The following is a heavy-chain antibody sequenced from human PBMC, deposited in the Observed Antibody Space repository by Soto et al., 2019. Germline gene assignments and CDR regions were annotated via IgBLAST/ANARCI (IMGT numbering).Heavy chain of an antibody. J-gene: IGHJ4*02. Sequence: GGSLRLSCAASGFTVSSNYMSWVRQAPGKGLEWVSVIYSGGSTYYADSVKGRFTISRDNSKNTLYLQMNSLRAEDTAVYYCARDMNKGPGFEYWGQGALVTVSS. D-gene: IGHD3-16*01. CDR2: IYSGGST. CDR1: GFTVSSNY. V-gene: IGHV3-53*01. CDR3: ARDMNKGPGFEY.